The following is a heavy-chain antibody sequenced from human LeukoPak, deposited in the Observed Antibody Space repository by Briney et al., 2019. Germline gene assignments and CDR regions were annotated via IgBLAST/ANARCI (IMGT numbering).Heavy chain of an antibody. V-gene: IGHV4-59*11. CDR3: ARSGSYLEGLYYYGMDV. J-gene: IGHJ6*02. D-gene: IGHD1-26*01. Sequence: SETLSLTCTVSGGSISSHYWSWIRQPPGKGLEWIGYIYYSGTTNYNPSLKSRVTISVDTSKSQFSLKLSSVTAADTAVYYCARSGSYLEGLYYYGMDVWGQGTTVTVSS. CDR1: GGSISSHY. CDR2: IYYSGTT.